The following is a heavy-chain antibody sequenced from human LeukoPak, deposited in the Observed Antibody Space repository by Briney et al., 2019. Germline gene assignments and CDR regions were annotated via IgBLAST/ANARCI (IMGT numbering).Heavy chain of an antibody. CDR3: AREMYYDILTGSTGYGMDV. CDR2: IHSGGNT. V-gene: IGHV4-39*02. Sequence: SETLSLTCIVSGASVSGGGCYWGWLRQPPGKGLEWIASIHSGGNTYYNPSLKSRVTISADTSKNPFSLKVTSVTVADTAVYYCAREMYYDILTGSTGYGMDVWGQGTTVTVSS. D-gene: IGHD3-9*01. CDR1: GASVSGGGCY. J-gene: IGHJ6*02.